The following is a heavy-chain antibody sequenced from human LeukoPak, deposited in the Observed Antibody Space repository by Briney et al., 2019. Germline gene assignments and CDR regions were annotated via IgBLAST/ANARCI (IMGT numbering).Heavy chain of an antibody. V-gene: IGHV3-23*01. CDR2: ISGSGGNT. D-gene: IGHD2-15*01. Sequence: PGGSLRLSCAASGFTFSSYTMSWVRQAPGKGLEWVSSISGSGGNTYYADSVKGRFSISRDNSKNTLYLQMDGLRAEDTALYYCAKDGRGTDYWGQGTLVTVSS. J-gene: IGHJ4*02. CDR3: AKDGRGTDY. CDR1: GFTFSSYT.